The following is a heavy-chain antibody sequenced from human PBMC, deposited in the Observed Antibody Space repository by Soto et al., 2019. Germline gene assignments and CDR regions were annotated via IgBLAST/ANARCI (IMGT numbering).Heavy chain of an antibody. CDR3: AKDSSFYQLPDY. Sequence: EVQLLESGGGLVQPGGSLRLSCAASGFTFSSYAMSWVRQAPGKGLEWVSAISGSGGSTYYTDSVKGRFTISRDNSKNTLYLQMNSLRAEDTAVYYCAKDSSFYQLPDYWGQGTLVTVSS. CDR1: GFTFSSYA. V-gene: IGHV3-23*01. J-gene: IGHJ4*02. D-gene: IGHD2-2*01. CDR2: ISGSGGST.